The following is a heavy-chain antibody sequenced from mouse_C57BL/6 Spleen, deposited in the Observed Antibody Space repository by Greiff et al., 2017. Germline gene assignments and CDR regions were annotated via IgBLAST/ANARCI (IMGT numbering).Heavy chain of an antibody. CDR2: ISDGGGNT. D-gene: IGHD1-1*02. CDR3: ARHRGYGGFDY. J-gene: IGHJ3*01. Sequence: EVQVVESGGGLVKPGGSLKLSCAASGFTFSSYTMPWVRQTPEKGLEWVATISDGGGNTYYPDSVKGRFTISRDNAKNTLYLQMSSLRSEDTALYYCARHRGYGGFDYWGQGTLVTVSA. CDR1: GFTFSSYT. V-gene: IGHV5-9*01.